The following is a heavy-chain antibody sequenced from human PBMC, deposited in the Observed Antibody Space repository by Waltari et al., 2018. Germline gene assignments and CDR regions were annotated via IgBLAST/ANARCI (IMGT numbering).Heavy chain of an antibody. CDR1: GCTFTDDW. D-gene: IGHD7-27*01. Sequence: EVHLVESGGGLVKPGGSLRLPCAASGCTFTDDWMSWVRQAPGKGPEWVANIHKDGSEKNYVDYVKGRFTISRDNAKDSVYLQMNSLRADDTAMYYCVRDHWGPDYWGQGTLVTVSS. V-gene: IGHV3-7*01. CDR3: VRDHWGPDY. CDR2: IHKDGSEK. J-gene: IGHJ4*02.